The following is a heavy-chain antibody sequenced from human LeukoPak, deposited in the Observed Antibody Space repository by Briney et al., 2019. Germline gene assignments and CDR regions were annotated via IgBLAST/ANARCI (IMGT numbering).Heavy chain of an antibody. CDR1: GFIFKYAW. V-gene: IGHV3-30-3*01. J-gene: IGHJ4*02. Sequence: GGSLRLSCAASGFIFKYAWMNWVRQAPGKGLEWVAVISYDGSNKYYADSVKGRFTISRDNSKNTLYLQMNSLRAEDTAVYYCARGAMVTFDYWGQGTLVTVSS. CDR3: ARGAMVTFDY. CDR2: ISYDGSNK. D-gene: IGHD5-18*01.